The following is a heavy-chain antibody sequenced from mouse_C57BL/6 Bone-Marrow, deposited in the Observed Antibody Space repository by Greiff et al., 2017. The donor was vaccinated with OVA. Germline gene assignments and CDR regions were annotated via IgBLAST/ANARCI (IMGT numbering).Heavy chain of an antibody. CDR1: GFTIKNTY. CDR2: IDPANGNT. V-gene: IGHV14-3*01. CDR3: AFYYYGSSYYFDY. Sequence: VQLQQSVAELVRPGASVKLSCTASGFTIKNTYMHWVKQRPEQGLEWIGRIDPANGNTKYAPKFQGKATITADTSSNTAYLQLSSLTSEDTAIYYCAFYYYGSSYYFDYWGQGTTLTVSS. D-gene: IGHD1-1*01. J-gene: IGHJ2*01.